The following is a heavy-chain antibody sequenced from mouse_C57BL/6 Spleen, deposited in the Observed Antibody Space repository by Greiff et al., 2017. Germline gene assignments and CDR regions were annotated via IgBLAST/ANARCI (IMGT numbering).Heavy chain of an antibody. J-gene: IGHJ4*01. Sequence: QVQLQQPGAELVKPGASVKLSCKASGYTFTSYWMHWVKQRPGRGLEWIGRIDPKGGGTKYNGKFKSKATLTVDKPSSTAYMQLSSLTSEDSAVYYCARHYYYGSSYEYAMDYWGQGTSVTVSS. D-gene: IGHD1-1*01. V-gene: IGHV1-72*01. CDR3: ARHYYYGSSYEYAMDY. CDR1: GYTFTSYW. CDR2: IDPKGGGT.